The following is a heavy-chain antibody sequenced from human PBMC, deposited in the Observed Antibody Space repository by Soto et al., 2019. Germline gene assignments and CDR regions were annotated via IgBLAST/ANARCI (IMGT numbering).Heavy chain of an antibody. J-gene: IGHJ4*02. CDR1: GGSISSGSYS. CDR3: ARGSLYYDFWSGYYTFADY. D-gene: IGHD3-3*01. V-gene: IGHV4-30-2*01. CDR2: IYHSGST. Sequence: SETLSLTCAVSGGSISSGSYSWSWIRQPPGKGLEWIGYIYHSGSTYYNPSLKSRVTISVDRSKNQFFLKLSSVTAADTAVYYCARGSLYYDFWSGYYTFADYWGQGTLVTVSS.